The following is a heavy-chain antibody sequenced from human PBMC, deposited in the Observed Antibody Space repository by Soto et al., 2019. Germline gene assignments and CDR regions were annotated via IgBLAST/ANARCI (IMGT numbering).Heavy chain of an antibody. CDR3: ARVYCSSTSSYSYYGMEV. V-gene: IGHV1-18*01. J-gene: IGHJ6*01. D-gene: IGHD2-2*01. CDR2: ISAYNGNT. Sequence: ASVKVSCKASGYTFTSYGISWVRQAPGQGLEWMGWISAYNGNTNYAQKLQGRVTMTTDTSTSTAYMELRSLRSDDTAVYYCARVYCSSTSSYSYYGMEVWGQGTAVTVSS. CDR1: GYTFTSYG.